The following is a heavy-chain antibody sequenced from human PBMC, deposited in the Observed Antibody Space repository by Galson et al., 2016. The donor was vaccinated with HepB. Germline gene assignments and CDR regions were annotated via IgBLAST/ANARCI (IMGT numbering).Heavy chain of an antibody. CDR3: ARSTSSRSRRRRYYFDH. Sequence: SLRLSCAASGFIFGDFWMSWVRQAPGKGLEWVANIDQHGGEKYYVDSLKGRFNISKDNSKNTLYLQMNSLRAEDTALYYCARSTSSRSRRRRYYFDHWGQGAQVTVSA. CDR1: GFIFGDFW. V-gene: IGHV3-7*03. CDR2: IDQHGGEK. D-gene: IGHD6-13*01. J-gene: IGHJ4*02.